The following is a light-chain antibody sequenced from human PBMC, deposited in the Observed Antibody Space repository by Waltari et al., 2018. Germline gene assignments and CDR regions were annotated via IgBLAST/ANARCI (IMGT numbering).Light chain of an antibody. V-gene: IGKV3-11*01. CDR2: DAS. J-gene: IGKJ4*01. CDR1: QSVSYY. Sequence: EVVLTRSPATLSLSPGARATLSCRASQSVSYYLAWYQQKPGQAPRLLIYDASNRATGIPARFSGSGSGTDFTLTISSLEPEDFAVYYCQQRTNWPLTFGGGTKVEI. CDR3: QQRTNWPLT.